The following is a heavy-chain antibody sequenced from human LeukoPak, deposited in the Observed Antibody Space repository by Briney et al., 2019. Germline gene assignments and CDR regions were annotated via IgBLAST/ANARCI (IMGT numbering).Heavy chain of an antibody. D-gene: IGHD4-23*01. CDR2: ISSNGGST. CDR3: ARAGGTTVVRSYFDY. V-gene: IGHV3-64*01. J-gene: IGHJ4*02. CDR1: GFTFSSYA. Sequence: PRGSLRLSCAASGFTFSSYAMHWVRQAPGKGLEYVSAISSNGGSTYYANSVKGRFTISRDNSKNTLYLQMGSLRAEDMAVYYCARAGGTTVVRSYFDYWGQGTLVTVSS.